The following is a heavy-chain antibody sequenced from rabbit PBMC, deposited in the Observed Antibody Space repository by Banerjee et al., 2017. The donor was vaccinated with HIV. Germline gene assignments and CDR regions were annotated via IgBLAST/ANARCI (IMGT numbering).Heavy chain of an antibody. D-gene: IGHD6-1*01. J-gene: IGHJ3*01. CDR3: ARSYYNHGYAGYALTRLDL. Sequence: QEQLVESGGGLVQPGGSLKLSCKVSGFSFSGSYWMSWVRQAPGKGLEWIGTIYAGSSSTYYASWAKGRFTISKTSSTTVTLQMTSLTAADTATYFCARSYYNHGYAGYALTRLDLWGQGTLVT. V-gene: IGHV1S45*01. CDR2: IYAGSSST. CDR1: GFSFSGSYW.